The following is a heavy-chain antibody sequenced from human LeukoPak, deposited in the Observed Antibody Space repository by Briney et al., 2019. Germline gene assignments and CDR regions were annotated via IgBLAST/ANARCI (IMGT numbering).Heavy chain of an antibody. V-gene: IGHV4-38-2*01. J-gene: IGHJ4*02. CDR1: GYSISSGYY. CDR2: IYHSGST. D-gene: IGHD3-3*01. CDR3: ARSGEILEWLFSGHFDY. Sequence: SETLSLTCAVSGYSISSGYYWGWIRQPPGKGLEWIGSIYHSGSTYYNPSLKSRVTISVDTSKNQFSLKLSSVTAADTAVYYCARSGEILEWLFSGHFDYWGQGTLVTVSS.